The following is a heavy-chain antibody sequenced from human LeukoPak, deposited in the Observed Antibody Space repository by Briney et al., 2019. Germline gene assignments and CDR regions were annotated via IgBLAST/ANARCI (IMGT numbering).Heavy chain of an antibody. CDR3: ARQAHYGSGSYYDGFDY. J-gene: IGHJ4*02. D-gene: IGHD3-10*01. CDR2: ISSSSSNI. CDR1: GFTFSSYR. Sequence: GGSLRLSCSASGFTFSSYRMNWVRQAPGKGLEWVSYISSSSSNIYYADSVKGRFTISRDNARNSLYLQMNSLRAEDTAVYYCARQAHYGSGSYYDGFDYWGQGTLVTVSP. V-gene: IGHV3-48*01.